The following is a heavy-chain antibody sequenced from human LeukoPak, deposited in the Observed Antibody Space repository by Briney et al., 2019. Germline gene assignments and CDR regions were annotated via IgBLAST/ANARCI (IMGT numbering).Heavy chain of an antibody. Sequence: ASVKVSCKVSGYTLTELSMHWVRQAPGKGLEWMGGFDPEDGETIYAQKFQGRVTMTRDMSTSTVYMELSSLRSEDTAVYYCARGRYSLYYYMDVWGKGTTVTVSS. J-gene: IGHJ6*03. CDR1: GYTLTELS. D-gene: IGHD5-12*01. CDR2: FDPEDGET. CDR3: ARGRYSLYYYMDV. V-gene: IGHV1-24*01.